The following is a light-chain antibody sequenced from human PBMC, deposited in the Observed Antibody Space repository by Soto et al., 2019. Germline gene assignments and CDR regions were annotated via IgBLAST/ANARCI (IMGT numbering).Light chain of an antibody. J-gene: IGKJ2*01. CDR2: GAS. Sequence: EVVLTQSPATLSLSPGERATLSCRASQTVNVNLAWHQQKPGQAPRLLIYGASTRAAGVPARFTGSGSGTEFTLTISSRQSDDFAVYYCQQYNHWHPYTFGHGTKLEIK. V-gene: IGKV3-15*01. CDR3: QQYNHWHPYT. CDR1: QTVNVN.